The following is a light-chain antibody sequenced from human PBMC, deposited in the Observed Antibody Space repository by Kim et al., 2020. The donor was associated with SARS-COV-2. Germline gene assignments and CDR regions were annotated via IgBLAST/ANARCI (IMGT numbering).Light chain of an antibody. Sequence: GQSVPISCTGTSSYVGGYNYVSWYQQHPGKAPKLMIYEVSKRPSGVPDRFSGSKSGNTASLTVSGLQAEDEADYYCSSYAGSNNLVFGGGTKLTVL. J-gene: IGLJ2*01. CDR2: EVS. CDR3: SSYAGSNNLV. V-gene: IGLV2-8*01. CDR1: SSYVGGYNY.